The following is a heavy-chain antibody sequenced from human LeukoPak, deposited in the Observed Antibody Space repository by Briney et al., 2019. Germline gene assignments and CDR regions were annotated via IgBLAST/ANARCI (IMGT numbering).Heavy chain of an antibody. CDR3: ARDSDPAAGYYYYGMDV. V-gene: IGHV1-18*01. Sequence: ASVKVSCKASGYTFTSYGINWVRQAPGQGLEWMGWISAYNGNTNYAQKLQGRVIMTTDTSTTTAYMELRRLRSDDTAVYYCARDSDPAAGYYYYGMDVWGQGTTVTVS. CDR2: ISAYNGNT. D-gene: IGHD2-2*01. CDR1: GYTFTSYG. J-gene: IGHJ6*02.